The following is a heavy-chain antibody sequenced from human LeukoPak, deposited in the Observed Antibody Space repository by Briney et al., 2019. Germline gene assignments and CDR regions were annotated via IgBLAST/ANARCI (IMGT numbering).Heavy chain of an antibody. CDR2: KKQGGNEK. J-gene: IGHJ4*02. Sequence: PGGSLRLSCAASGFIFRNHWMSWVRQVPGRGLEWVAHKKQGGNEKHYVDSVEGRFTLSRDDSKNSLYLQMNSLRVDDSAVYYCARGPNYGDRVDYFDYWGQGTLVTVSS. CDR1: GFIFRNHW. CDR3: ARGPNYGDRVDYFDY. V-gene: IGHV3-7*01. D-gene: IGHD4-17*01.